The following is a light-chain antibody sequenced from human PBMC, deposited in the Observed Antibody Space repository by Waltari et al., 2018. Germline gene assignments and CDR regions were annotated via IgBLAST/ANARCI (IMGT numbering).Light chain of an antibody. J-gene: IGLJ3*02. CDR3: SSYTSSSTRV. CDR2: EVS. Sequence: SAMPQPASVSGSPGQSRTISCTGTSSDVCRYNFVTWYQHHPGKAPKLMIYEVSNRPSGVSNRFSGSKSVNTASLTISGLQAEDEADYYCSSYTSSSTRVFGGGTKLTVL. V-gene: IGLV2-14*01. CDR1: SSDVCRYNF.